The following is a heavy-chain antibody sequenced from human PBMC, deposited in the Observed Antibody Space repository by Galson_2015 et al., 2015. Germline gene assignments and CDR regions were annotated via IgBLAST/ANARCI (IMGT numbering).Heavy chain of an antibody. V-gene: IGHV3-48*02. CDR1: GFTFSSYS. CDR2: ISSSSSTI. J-gene: IGHJ6*02. D-gene: IGHD5-12*01. Sequence: SLRLSCAASGFTFSSYSMNWVRQAPGKGLEWVSYISSSSSTIYYADSVKGRFTISRDNAKNSLYLQMNSLRDEDTAVYYCARVTAKRRGIVATSYYYYGMDVWGQGTTVTVSS. CDR3: ARVTAKRRGIVATSYYYYGMDV.